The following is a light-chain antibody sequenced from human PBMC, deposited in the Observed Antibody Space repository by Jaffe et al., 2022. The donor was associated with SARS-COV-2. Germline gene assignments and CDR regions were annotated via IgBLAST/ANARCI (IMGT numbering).Light chain of an antibody. CDR1: QTILYSSNNKNY. CDR2: WAS. Sequence: DIVMTQSPDSLAVSLGERATFNCKSSQTILYSSNNKNYLAWYQQKPGQPPKLLIYWASTRESGVPVRFSGSGSGTDFTLTISSLQAEDVAVYYCQQYYSTPWTFGQGTKVEIK. CDR3: QQYYSTPWT. V-gene: IGKV4-1*01. J-gene: IGKJ1*01.